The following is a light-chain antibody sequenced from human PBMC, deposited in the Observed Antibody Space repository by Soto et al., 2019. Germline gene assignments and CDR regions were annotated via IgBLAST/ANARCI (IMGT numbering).Light chain of an antibody. CDR3: AAWADSLNAQFV. Sequence: PPATCVSPGRRGTISCSGSSSNIERNTVNWYQQLPGAAPKLLIYGTNHRPSGVPDRFSGSKSGTSGSLAISGLQSEDEADYYCAAWADSLNAQFVFRTATRVTGL. CDR1: SSNIERNT. V-gene: IGLV1-44*01. J-gene: IGLJ1*01. CDR2: GTN.